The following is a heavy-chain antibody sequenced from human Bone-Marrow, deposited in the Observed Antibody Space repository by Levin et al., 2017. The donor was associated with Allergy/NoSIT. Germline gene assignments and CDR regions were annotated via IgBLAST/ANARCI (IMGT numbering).Heavy chain of an antibody. CDR3: VKDDILEDKIQLGGDGFDV. CDR1: GFTFEDYA. D-gene: IGHD5-24*01. Sequence: SLKISCVASGFTFEDYAMHWVRQVPGKGLKWVSGISWSGDTTDYADSVKGRFIISRDNANNSLHLQMNSLRSEDTALYYCVKDDILEDKIQLGGDGFDVWGQGTMVTVSS. J-gene: IGHJ3*01. CDR2: ISWSGDTT. V-gene: IGHV3-9*01.